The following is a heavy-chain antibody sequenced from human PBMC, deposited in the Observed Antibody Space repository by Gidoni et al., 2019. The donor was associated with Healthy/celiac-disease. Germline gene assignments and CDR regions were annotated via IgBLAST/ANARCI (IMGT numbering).Heavy chain of an antibody. V-gene: IGHV4-38-2*02. CDR3: ARVHELAVAGTPFDY. CDR2: IYHSGST. Sequence: QFQLQESGPGLVTPSETLSLTCTVSGYSISSGYYWGWIRQPPGKGLEWIGSIYHSGSTYYHPSLKSRVTISVDTSKNQFSLKLSSVTAADTAVYYCARVHELAVAGTPFDYWGQGTLVTVSS. D-gene: IGHD6-19*01. CDR1: GYSISSGYY. J-gene: IGHJ4*02.